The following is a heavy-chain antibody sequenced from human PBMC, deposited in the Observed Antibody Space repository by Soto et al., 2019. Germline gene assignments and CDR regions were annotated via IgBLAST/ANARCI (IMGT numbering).Heavy chain of an antibody. V-gene: IGHV4-30-2*01. CDR3: ARDQLEGNWFDP. Sequence: SETLSLTCAVSGGSISSGGYSWNWIRQPPGKGLEWIGYIYHSGSTLYNQSLKSRVTISVDKSKNQLSLKLTSVTAADTAVYYCARDQLEGNWFDPWGQGTLVTVSS. D-gene: IGHD1-1*01. CDR1: GGSISSGGYS. J-gene: IGHJ5*02. CDR2: IYHSGST.